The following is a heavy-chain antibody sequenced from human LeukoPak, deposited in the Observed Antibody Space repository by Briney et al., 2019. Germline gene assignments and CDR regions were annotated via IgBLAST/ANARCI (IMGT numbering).Heavy chain of an antibody. Sequence: SVTVSCKASGYIFISYGINGVRQATGQGLEWMGWMNPNSGNTGYAQKFQGRVTITRNTSISTAYMELSSLRSEDRDGHCCARASVLNFPYSSLYYLEYWGQGTLVTVSS. V-gene: IGHV1-8*03. D-gene: IGHD6-13*01. CDR2: MNPNSGNT. CDR1: GYIFISYG. CDR3: ARASVLNFPYSSLYYLEY. J-gene: IGHJ4*02.